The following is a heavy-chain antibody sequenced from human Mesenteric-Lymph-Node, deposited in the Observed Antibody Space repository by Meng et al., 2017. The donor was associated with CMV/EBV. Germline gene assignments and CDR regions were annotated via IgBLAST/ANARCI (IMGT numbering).Heavy chain of an antibody. J-gene: IGHJ3*02. Sequence: ASVKVSCKASEHTVTDSYIHWVRQAPGQGLEWMGWVNPNSGGADYAQKFQGRVTMSRDTSVSTAYMELSRLRSDDTAVYYCARDQGRNDAFDIWGQGTMVTVSS. CDR1: EHTVTDSY. D-gene: IGHD1-14*01. CDR3: ARDQGRNDAFDI. CDR2: VNPNSGGA. V-gene: IGHV1-2*02.